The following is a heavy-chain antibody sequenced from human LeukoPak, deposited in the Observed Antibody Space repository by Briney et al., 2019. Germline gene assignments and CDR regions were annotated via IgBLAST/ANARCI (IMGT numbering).Heavy chain of an antibody. CDR1: GRTFSSYA. CDR2: IIPIFGTA. D-gene: IGHD6-6*01. V-gene: IGHV1-69*05. Sequence: ASVKVSCMPSGRTFSSYAISWVRQAPGQGLDWMGGIIPIFGTANYAQKFQGRVTLTTDESTSTAYMELSSLRSEDTAVYYCARGGIVAGLYNWFDPWGQGTLVTVSS. CDR3: ARGGIVAGLYNWFDP. J-gene: IGHJ5*02.